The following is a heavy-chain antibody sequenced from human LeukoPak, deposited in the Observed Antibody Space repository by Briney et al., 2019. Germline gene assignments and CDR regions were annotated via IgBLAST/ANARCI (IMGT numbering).Heavy chain of an antibody. CDR1: GGTFSSYA. Sequence: GASVKVSCKASGGTFSSYAISWVRQAPGQGLEWMGGIIPIFGTANYAQKFQGRVTITADKSTSTAYMELSSLRSEDTAVYYCATSVGYYYDSSGSPDAFDIWGQGTMVTVSS. D-gene: IGHD3-22*01. CDR3: ATSVGYYYDSSGSPDAFDI. CDR2: IIPIFGTA. J-gene: IGHJ3*02. V-gene: IGHV1-69*06.